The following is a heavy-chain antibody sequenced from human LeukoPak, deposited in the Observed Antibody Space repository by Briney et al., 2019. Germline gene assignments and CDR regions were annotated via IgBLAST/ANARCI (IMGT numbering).Heavy chain of an antibody. CDR1: GFTFSSYW. CDR3: ARDRGVRGVIIAY. V-gene: IGHV3-7*01. J-gene: IGHJ4*02. D-gene: IGHD3-10*01. CDR2: IKQDGSEK. Sequence: GGSLRLSCAASGFTFSSYWMSWVRQAPGKGLEWVANIKQDGSEKYYVDSVKGRFTISRDNAKNSLYLQMNSLRAEDTAVYYCARDRGVRGVIIAYWGQGTLVTVSS.